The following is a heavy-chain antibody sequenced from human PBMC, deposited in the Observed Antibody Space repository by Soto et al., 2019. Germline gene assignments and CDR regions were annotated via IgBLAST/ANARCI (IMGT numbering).Heavy chain of an antibody. Sequence: SATLSLTCTVSGASIYRYYWNWIRQPPGKGLEWIGYIYYSGSTNYNPSLKSRVTISVDTSKNQFSLKLSSVTAADTAVYYCARDPGSGSYYGWFDPWGQGTLVTVS. CDR3: ARDPGSGSYYGWFDP. CDR1: GASIYRYY. D-gene: IGHD3-10*01. CDR2: IYYSGST. J-gene: IGHJ5*02. V-gene: IGHV4-59*01.